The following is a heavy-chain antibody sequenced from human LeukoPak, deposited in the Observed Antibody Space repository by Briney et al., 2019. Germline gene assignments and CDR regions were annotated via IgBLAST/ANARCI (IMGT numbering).Heavy chain of an antibody. D-gene: IGHD3-16*02. V-gene: IGHV3-30*04. CDR3: ARWRELSRGMDV. Sequence: GVSLRPSCAASGFTFSSYAMHWVRQAPGKGLEWVAVISYDGSNKYYADSVKGRFTISRDNSKNTLYLQMNSLRAEDTAVYYCARWRELSRGMDVWGKGTTVTVSS. J-gene: IGHJ6*04. CDR1: GFTFSSYA. CDR2: ISYDGSNK.